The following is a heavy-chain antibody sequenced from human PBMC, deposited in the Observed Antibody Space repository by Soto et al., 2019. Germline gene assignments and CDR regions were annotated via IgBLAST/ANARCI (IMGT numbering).Heavy chain of an antibody. CDR3: AASTFRSCVTGYFHLGF. Sequence: QVHLVQSGTGVKKPGSSVKVSCKTSGDTFSNYAISWVRQATGQGLEWMGGIIPLFDSASYAQRSHDRVTITADKYTSTAYIELRSLTSEDTAIYYCAASTFRSCVTGYFHLGFWGQGTLVTVSS. D-gene: IGHD3-9*01. CDR1: GDTFSNYA. CDR2: IIPLFDSA. J-gene: IGHJ4*02. V-gene: IGHV1-69*06.